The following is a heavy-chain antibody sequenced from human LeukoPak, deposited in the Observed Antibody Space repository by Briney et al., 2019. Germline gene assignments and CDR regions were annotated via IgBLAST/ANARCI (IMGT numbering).Heavy chain of an antibody. CDR2: IYYSGST. CDR1: GGSISSYY. D-gene: IGHD3-22*01. J-gene: IGHJ4*02. Sequence: KTSETLSLTCTVSGGSISSYYRSWIRQPPGKGLEWIGYIYYSGSTNYNPSLKSRVTISVDTSKNQFSLKLSSVTAADTAVYYCARSKSMIVDYWGQGTLVTVSS. CDR3: ARSKSMIVDY. V-gene: IGHV4-59*08.